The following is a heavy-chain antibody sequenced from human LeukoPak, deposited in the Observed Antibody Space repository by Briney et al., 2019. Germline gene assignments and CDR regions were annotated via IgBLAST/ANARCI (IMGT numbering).Heavy chain of an antibody. CDR3: ARDATVTTLNREVAFYYYMDV. D-gene: IGHD4-17*01. Sequence: GGSLRLSCAASGFTFSSYWMSWVRQAPGKGLEWVANIKQDGSEKYYVDSVKGRFTISRDNAKNSLYLQMNSLRAEDTAVYYCARDATVTTLNREVAFYYYMDVWGKGTTVTVSS. CDR2: IKQDGSEK. CDR1: GFTFSSYW. V-gene: IGHV3-7*01. J-gene: IGHJ6*03.